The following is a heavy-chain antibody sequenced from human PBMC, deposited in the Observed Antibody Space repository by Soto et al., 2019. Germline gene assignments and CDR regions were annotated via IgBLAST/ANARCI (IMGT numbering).Heavy chain of an antibody. J-gene: IGHJ4*02. D-gene: IGHD4-17*01. CDR3: ARESAGDYHVDY. Sequence: QVQLVESGGGVVQPGRSLRLSCAASGFTFSSYGMHWVRQAPGKGLEWVAVIWYDGSNKYYADSVKGRFTISRDNSKNTLYLQMNSLRAEDTAVYYCARESAGDYHVDYWGQGTLVTVSS. CDR1: GFTFSSYG. CDR2: IWYDGSNK. V-gene: IGHV3-33*01.